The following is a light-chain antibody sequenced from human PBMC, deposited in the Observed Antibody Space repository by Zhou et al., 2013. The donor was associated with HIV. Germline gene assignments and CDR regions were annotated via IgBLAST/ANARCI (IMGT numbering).Light chain of an antibody. CDR3: QQSYSTPLWT. V-gene: IGKV1-5*03. CDR2: KAS. J-gene: IGKJ1*01. Sequence: DIQMTQSPSTLSASVGDRVTITCRASQTISDWLAWYQQKPGKAPKLLIYKASTLEIGVPSRFSGSGSGTDFTLTISSLQPEDFATYYCQQSYSTPLWTFGQGTKVEIK. CDR1: QTISDW.